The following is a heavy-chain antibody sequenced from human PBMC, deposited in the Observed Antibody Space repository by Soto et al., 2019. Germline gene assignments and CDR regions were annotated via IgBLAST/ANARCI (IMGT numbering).Heavy chain of an antibody. CDR1: GYTFTSYD. CDR3: ARGRIGGYWFDP. D-gene: IGHD3-16*01. V-gene: IGHV1-8*01. J-gene: IGHJ5*02. Sequence: ASVKVSCKTSGYTFTSYDINWVRQATGQGLEWMGWMDPNSGKTGYAQKFQGRVTMTRLTSTSTAYLVLSSLRSEDTAVYYGARGRIGGYWFDPWGQGTLVTVSS. CDR2: MDPNSGKT.